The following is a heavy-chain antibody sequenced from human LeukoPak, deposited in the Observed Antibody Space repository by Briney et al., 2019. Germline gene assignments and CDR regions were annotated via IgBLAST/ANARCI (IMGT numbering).Heavy chain of an antibody. CDR1: GSTFSSYS. CDR3: AKGAREWLRSGDFDY. D-gene: IGHD5-12*01. Sequence: GGSLRLSCAASGSTFSSYSMDWVRQAPGKGLEWVSSITTSSSYIYYADSVKGRFTISKDNARNSLYLQMDSLRAEDTAVYYCAKGAREWLRSGDFDYWGQGTLVTVSS. CDR2: ITTSSSYI. V-gene: IGHV3-21*01. J-gene: IGHJ4*02.